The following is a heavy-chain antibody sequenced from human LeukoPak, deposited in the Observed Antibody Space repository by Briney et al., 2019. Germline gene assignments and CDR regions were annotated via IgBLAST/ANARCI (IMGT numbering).Heavy chain of an antibody. Sequence: GGSLRFSCAASGFTFSSYGMHWVRQAPGKGLEWVAVIWYDGSNKYYADSVKGRFTISRDNSKNTLYLQMNSLRAEDTAVYYCAREGYYGSGSDGMDVWGKGTTVTVSS. CDR2: IWYDGSNK. V-gene: IGHV3-33*01. J-gene: IGHJ6*04. CDR3: AREGYYGSGSDGMDV. D-gene: IGHD3-10*01. CDR1: GFTFSSYG.